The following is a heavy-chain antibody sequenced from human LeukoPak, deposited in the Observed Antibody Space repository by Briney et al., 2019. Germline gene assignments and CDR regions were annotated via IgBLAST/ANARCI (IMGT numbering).Heavy chain of an antibody. V-gene: IGHV1-8*01. CDR3: ARDSGGGTYDVSD. D-gene: IGHD5-12*01. CDR2: MNPNNDNT. J-gene: IGHJ4*02. CDR1: GYTFTSYD. Sequence: ASVKVSCKASGYTFTSYDINWVRQATGQGLEWMGWMNPNNDNTGYAQKFQGRVTMTRNTSISTAYMELISLRSEDTAVYYCARDSGGGTYDVSDWGQATLVTVSS.